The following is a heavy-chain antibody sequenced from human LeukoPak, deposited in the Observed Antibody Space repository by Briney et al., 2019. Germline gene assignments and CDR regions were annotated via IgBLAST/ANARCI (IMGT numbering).Heavy chain of an antibody. Sequence: SETLSLTCAVYGGSFSGYYWSWIRQPPGKGLEWIGEINHSGSTNYNPSLKSRVTISVDTSKNQSSLKLSSVTAADTAVYYCARVRRNVRDGYNLVFDYWGQGTLVTVSS. D-gene: IGHD5-24*01. V-gene: IGHV4-34*01. CDR3: ARVRRNVRDGYNLVFDY. J-gene: IGHJ4*02. CDR2: INHSGST. CDR1: GGSFSGYY.